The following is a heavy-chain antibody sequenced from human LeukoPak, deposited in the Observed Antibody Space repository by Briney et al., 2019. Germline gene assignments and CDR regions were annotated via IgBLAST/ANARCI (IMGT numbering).Heavy chain of an antibody. D-gene: IGHD3-3*01. CDR3: AKVYYDFWSGYSPYYYYYGMDV. CDR1: RFTFSSYA. J-gene: IGHJ6*02. CDR2: ISGSGGST. Sequence: PGGSLRLSCAASRFTFSSYAMSWVRQAPGKGLEWVSAISGSGGSTYYADSVKGRFTISRDNSKNTLYLQMNSLRAEDTAVYYCAKVYYDFWSGYSPYYYYYGMDVWGQGTTVTVSS. V-gene: IGHV3-23*01.